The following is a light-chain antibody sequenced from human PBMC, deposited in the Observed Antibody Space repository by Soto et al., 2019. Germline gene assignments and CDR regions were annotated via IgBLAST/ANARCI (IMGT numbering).Light chain of an antibody. Sequence: QSALTQPASVSGSPGQSITISCTGTSSDVGGYKYVSWYQQHPDKAPKLMIYEVTNRPSGVSNRFSGSKSGNTASLTISGLQAEDEADYYCSSSTSSNTWVFGGGTKLTVL. CDR1: SSDVGGYKY. V-gene: IGLV2-14*01. CDR3: SSSTSSNTWV. CDR2: EVT. J-gene: IGLJ3*02.